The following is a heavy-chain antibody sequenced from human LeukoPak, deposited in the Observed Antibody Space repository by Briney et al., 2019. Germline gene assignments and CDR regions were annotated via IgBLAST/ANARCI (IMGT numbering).Heavy chain of an antibody. V-gene: IGHV4-59*01. J-gene: IGHJ4*02. Sequence: PSETLSLTCTVSGGSISSYYWSWIRQPPGKGLEWIGYIYYSGSTNYNPSLKSRVTILVDTSKNQFSLKLSSVTAADTAVYYCARGRSSYPYYFDYWGQGTLVTVSS. CDR1: GGSISSYY. CDR2: IYYSGST. CDR3: ARGRSSYPYYFDY. D-gene: IGHD6-13*01.